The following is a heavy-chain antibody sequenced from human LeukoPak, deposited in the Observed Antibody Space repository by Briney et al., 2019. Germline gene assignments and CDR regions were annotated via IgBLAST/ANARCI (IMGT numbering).Heavy chain of an antibody. Sequence: VGSLRLSCAASGFTFSNYAMNWVRQAPGKGLEWVSAISGSGGSTYYADSVKGRFTISRDNSKSTLYLQMNTLRAEDTAVYYCAKGDNSGSYNWFDPWGQRTLVTDSS. CDR2: ISGSGGST. CDR1: GFTFSNYA. D-gene: IGHD1-26*01. CDR3: AKGDNSGSYNWFDP. V-gene: IGHV3-23*01. J-gene: IGHJ5*02.